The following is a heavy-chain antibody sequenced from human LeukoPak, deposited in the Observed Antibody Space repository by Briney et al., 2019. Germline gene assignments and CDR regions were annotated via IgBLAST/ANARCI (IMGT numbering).Heavy chain of an antibody. CDR2: MNPNSSNT. V-gene: IGHV1-8*01. D-gene: IGHD1-26*01. CDR3: AGGWEYLPDP. J-gene: IGHJ5*02. Sequence: GSSVKVSCKASGYTFTSYDINWVRQSTGQGLEWMGWMNPNSSNTGYAQKLQSRVTITTNTSISPDYMELSSLRSEDTAVYYCAGGWEYLPDPWGQGTLVTVSS. CDR1: GYTFTSYD.